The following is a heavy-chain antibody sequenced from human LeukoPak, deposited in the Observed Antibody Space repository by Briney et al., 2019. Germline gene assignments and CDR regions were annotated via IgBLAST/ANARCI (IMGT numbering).Heavy chain of an antibody. V-gene: IGHV3-74*01. CDR1: GFTFSSYW. Sequence: GGSLRLSCAASGFTFSSYWMHWVRQAPGKGLVWVSRINTDGSSTSYADSVKGRFTISRDNAKNSVYLQMNSLRAEDTAVYYCARDPAPWSYFDLWGRGTLVTVSS. CDR3: ARDPAPWSYFDL. D-gene: IGHD1-1*01. CDR2: INTDGSST. J-gene: IGHJ2*01.